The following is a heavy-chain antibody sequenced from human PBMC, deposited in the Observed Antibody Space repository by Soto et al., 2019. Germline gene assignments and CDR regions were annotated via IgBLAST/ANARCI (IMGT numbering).Heavy chain of an antibody. CDR1: GGSISSHY. J-gene: IGHJ4*02. V-gene: IGHV4-59*11. CDR3: ARAPDNPSTEYYFDY. Sequence: SQPQSLPCTVSGGSISSHYWSCIRQPQGKGLEWIGYIYYSGSTNYNPSLKSRVTISVDTSKNQFSLKLSSVTAADTAVYYCARAPDNPSTEYYFDYWGQGTLVTVSS. CDR2: IYYSGST.